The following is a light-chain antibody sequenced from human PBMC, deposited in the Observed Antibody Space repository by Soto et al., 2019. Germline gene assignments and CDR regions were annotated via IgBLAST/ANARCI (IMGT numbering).Light chain of an antibody. V-gene: IGKV1-39*01. CDR1: QGISTY. CDR3: QQNYSATWT. CDR2: AAS. J-gene: IGKJ1*01. Sequence: DIQMTQSPSSLSASVGDRLTITCRASQGISTYLNSYQQKTGKAPKLLIYAASTLQSGVPSRFSGSGSDTDFTLTISSLQPEDFATYSCQQNYSATWTFGQGTKVEIK.